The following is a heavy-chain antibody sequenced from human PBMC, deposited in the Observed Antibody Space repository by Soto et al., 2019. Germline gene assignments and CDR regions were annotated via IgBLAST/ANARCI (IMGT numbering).Heavy chain of an antibody. CDR2: MNPNSGNT. D-gene: IGHD3-16*01. J-gene: IGHJ4*02. V-gene: IGHV1-8*01. CDR3: ARRPWGNTSLMFDY. CDR1: GYTFTSYD. Sequence: QVQLVQSGSEVKKPGASVKVSCKASGYTFTSYDINWVRQATGQGPEWMGWMNPNSGNTGYAQKFQGRVTMTRNTPISTAYMELGSLRSEDTAVYYCARRPWGNTSLMFDYWGQGPLVIVAS.